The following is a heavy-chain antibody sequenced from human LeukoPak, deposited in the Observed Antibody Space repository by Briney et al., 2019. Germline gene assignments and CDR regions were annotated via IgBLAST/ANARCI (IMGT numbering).Heavy chain of an antibody. CDR1: GFTLSSHW. V-gene: IGHV3-74*01. CDR3: ARGQEYSYGQFDY. CDR2: INGDGRTT. D-gene: IGHD5-18*01. Sequence: GGSLRLSCAASGFTLSSHWMHWVRQPPGKGLVWVSRINGDGRTTSYADSVKGRFTISKDNAKNTMYLQINSLRADDTAVYYCARGQEYSYGQFDYWGQGTLVTVSA. J-gene: IGHJ4*02.